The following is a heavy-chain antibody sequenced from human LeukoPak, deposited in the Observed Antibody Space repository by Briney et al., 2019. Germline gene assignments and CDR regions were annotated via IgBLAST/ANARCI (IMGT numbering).Heavy chain of an antibody. J-gene: IGHJ4*02. CDR1: GGSITDSIYY. CDR2: MSYSGTT. CDR3: ANRGIYGYFNF. V-gene: IGHV4-39*01. Sequence: PSETLPLTCSVTGGSITDSIYYWGWVRQPPGKGLEWIGSMSYSGTTYYNPSLKSRVIIFADTSKNQFSLRLASVTAADTAVYYCANRGIYGYFNFWGQGTLVTVSS. D-gene: IGHD3-10*01.